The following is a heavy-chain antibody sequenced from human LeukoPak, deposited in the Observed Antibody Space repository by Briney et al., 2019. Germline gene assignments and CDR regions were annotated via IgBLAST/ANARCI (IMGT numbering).Heavy chain of an antibody. CDR1: GFTFSSFA. V-gene: IGHV3-23*01. Sequence: GGSLSLSCAASGFTFSSFAMGWVRQAPGQGPEWGSGPSESGSTSNDADTVKGRFTISRDNSKETLYLQMNRLRAEDTAIYYCAKYDLTPYCSNGICSTFTHWGQGTLVTVSS. J-gene: IGHJ4*02. CDR3: AKYDLTPYCSNGICSTFTH. CDR2: PSESGSTS. D-gene: IGHD2-8*01.